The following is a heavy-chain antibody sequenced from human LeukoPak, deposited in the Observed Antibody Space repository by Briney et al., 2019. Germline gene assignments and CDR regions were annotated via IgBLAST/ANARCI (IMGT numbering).Heavy chain of an antibody. CDR2: ISSSSSTI. D-gene: IGHD5-18*01. Sequence: GGSLRLSCAASGFTFSSYSMNWVRQAPGKGLEWVSYISSSSSTIYYADSVKGRFTISRDNAKNSLYLQMNSLRAEDTAVYYCAGKVQLWLDYYGMDVWGQGTTVTVSS. CDR3: AGKVQLWLDYYGMDV. CDR1: GFTFSSYS. J-gene: IGHJ6*02. V-gene: IGHV3-48*01.